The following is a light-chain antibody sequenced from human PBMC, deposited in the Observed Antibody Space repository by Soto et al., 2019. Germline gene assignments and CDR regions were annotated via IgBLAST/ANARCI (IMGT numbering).Light chain of an antibody. Sequence: VLPQPSSLSGFPLDSITLSCPGTSSDVGGYNYVSWYQQHPGKAPKLMIYDVTNRPSGVSDRFSGSKSGNTASLTISGLQAEDEADYYCCSYTSSSTYVFGTGTKVTVL. CDR1: SSDVGGYNY. CDR2: DVT. V-gene: IGLV2-14*03. J-gene: IGLJ1*01. CDR3: CSYTSSSTYV.